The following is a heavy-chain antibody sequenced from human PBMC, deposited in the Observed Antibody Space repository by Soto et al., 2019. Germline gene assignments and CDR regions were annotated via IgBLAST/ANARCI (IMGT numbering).Heavy chain of an antibody. V-gene: IGHV1-3*01. CDR3: ARDPSLDYYDSSGPDP. J-gene: IGHJ5*02. CDR1: GYTFTSYA. D-gene: IGHD3-22*01. CDR2: INAGNGNT. Sequence: VASVKVSCKASGYTFTSYAMHWVRQAPGQRLEWMGWINAGNGNTKYSQKFQGRVTITRDTSASTAYMELSSLRSEDTAVYYCARDPSLDYYDSSGPDPWGQGTLVTVSS.